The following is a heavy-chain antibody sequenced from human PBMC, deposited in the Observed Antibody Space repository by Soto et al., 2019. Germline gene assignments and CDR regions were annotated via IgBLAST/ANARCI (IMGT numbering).Heavy chain of an antibody. V-gene: IGHV1-18*01. CDR1: GYTFTSYC. Sequence: ASVKVSCKASGYTFTSYCISWVRQAPGQGLEWMGWISANNGNTNYAQKLQGRVTMTTDESTSTAYMELRSLRSEDTAVYYCARGGRPIAVAGTVNWFDPWGQGTLVTVSS. D-gene: IGHD6-19*01. CDR2: ISANNGNT. CDR3: ARGGRPIAVAGTVNWFDP. J-gene: IGHJ5*02.